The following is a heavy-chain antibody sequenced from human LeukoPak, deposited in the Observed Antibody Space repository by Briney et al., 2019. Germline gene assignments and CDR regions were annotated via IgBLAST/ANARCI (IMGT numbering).Heavy chain of an antibody. Sequence: SVKVSCKASGGTFSSYAISWLRQAPGQGLEWMGGIIPIFGTANYAQKFQGRVTITTDESTSTAYMELSSLRSEDTAVYYCARALGYCSGGSCYSSWFDPWGQGTLVTVSS. J-gene: IGHJ5*02. D-gene: IGHD2-15*01. CDR1: GGTFSSYA. V-gene: IGHV1-69*05. CDR3: ARALGYCSGGSCYSSWFDP. CDR2: IIPIFGTA.